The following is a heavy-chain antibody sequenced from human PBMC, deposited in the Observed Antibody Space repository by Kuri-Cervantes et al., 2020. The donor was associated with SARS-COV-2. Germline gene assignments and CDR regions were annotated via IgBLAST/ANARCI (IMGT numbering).Heavy chain of an antibody. Sequence: SETLSLTCTVSGGSISSYYWSWIRQPPGKGLEWIGYIYYTGSTNYHPSLKSRVTISVDTSKKQLSLILSSVTAADTAVYYCASPLGSSGYYYAYWGQGTLVTVSS. J-gene: IGHJ4*02. D-gene: IGHD3-22*01. CDR1: GGSISSYY. CDR2: IYYTGST. V-gene: IGHV4-59*08. CDR3: ASPLGSSGYYYAY.